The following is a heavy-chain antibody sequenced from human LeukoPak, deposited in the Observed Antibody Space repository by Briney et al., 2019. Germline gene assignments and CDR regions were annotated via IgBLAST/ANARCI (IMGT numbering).Heavy chain of an antibody. Sequence: SVKVSCKASGGTFSSYAISWVRQAPGQGLEWMGGIIPIFGTANYAQKFQGRVTITADKSTSTAYMELNSLRVEDTAVYYCARAHRDRDVTIEITSLWGQGTLVTVSS. V-gene: IGHV1-69*06. CDR3: ARAHRDRDVTIEITSL. CDR2: IIPIFGTA. CDR1: GGTFSSYA. J-gene: IGHJ4*02. D-gene: IGHD3-16*02.